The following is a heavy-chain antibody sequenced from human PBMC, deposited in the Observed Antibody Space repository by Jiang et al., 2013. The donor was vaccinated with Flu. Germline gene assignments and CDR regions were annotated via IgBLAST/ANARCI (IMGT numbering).Heavy chain of an antibody. D-gene: IGHD2-15*01. CDR3: ARRSLITRGAFDI. V-gene: IGHV4-39*01. Sequence: YNPSLKSRVTISVDTSKNQFSLKLSSVTAADTAVYYCARRSLITRGAFDIWGQGTMVTVSS. J-gene: IGHJ3*02.